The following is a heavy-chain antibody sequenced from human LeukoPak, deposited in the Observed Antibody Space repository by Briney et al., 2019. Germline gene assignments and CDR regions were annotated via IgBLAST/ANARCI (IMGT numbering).Heavy chain of an antibody. Sequence: GGSLRLSCAASGFTFNRYRMHWVRQAPGKGLEWVAVISYDGRYQFYADSVKGRFTVSRDNSKNTLFLQMNSLRAEDTAVYHCARMMTDFDGSGHDIQRGAFDIRGQGIMVTVS. CDR1: GFTFNRYR. CDR3: ARMMTDFDGSGHDIQRGAFDI. J-gene: IGHJ3*02. D-gene: IGHD3-22*01. V-gene: IGHV3-30*04. CDR2: ISYDGRYQ.